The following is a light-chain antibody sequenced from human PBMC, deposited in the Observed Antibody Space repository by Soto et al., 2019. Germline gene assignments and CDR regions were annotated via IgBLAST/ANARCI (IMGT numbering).Light chain of an antibody. CDR2: AAS. CDR1: QAIRND. V-gene: IGKV1-17*01. Sequence: DLQMTQSPSSLSASVGDRVTITCRASQAIRNDLGWFQHSPGKAPKRLIYAASTLQSGVPSRFSGSGSGTEFTLTINSLQPEDFATYYCLQHNSYPYSLGQGTKLEI. J-gene: IGKJ2*03. CDR3: LQHNSYPYS.